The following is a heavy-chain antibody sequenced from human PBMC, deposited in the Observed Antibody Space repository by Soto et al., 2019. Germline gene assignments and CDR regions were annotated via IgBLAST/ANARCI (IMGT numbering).Heavy chain of an antibody. CDR3: AKDVIRFLEELAFYGMDV. J-gene: IGHJ6*02. Sequence: QVQLVESGGGVVQPGRSLRLSCAASGFTFSSYGMHWVRQAPGKGLEWVAVISYDGSNKYYADSVKGRFTISRDNSKNSLQMEKNSLRAEDTAGYYCAKDVIRFLEELAFYGMDVWGQGTTVTVSS. CDR1: GFTFSSYG. V-gene: IGHV3-30*18. CDR2: ISYDGSNK. D-gene: IGHD3-3*01.